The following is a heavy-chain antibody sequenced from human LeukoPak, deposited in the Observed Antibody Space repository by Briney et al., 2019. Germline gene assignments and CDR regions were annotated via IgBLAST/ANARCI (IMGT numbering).Heavy chain of an antibody. J-gene: IGHJ4*02. D-gene: IGHD6-19*01. V-gene: IGHV1-2*02. CDR3: ASHKGYSSGWYEFPFDY. CDR1: GYTFTGYY. Sequence: ASVKVSCKASGYTFTGYYMHWARQAPGQGLEWMGWINPNSGGTNYAQKFQGRVTMTRDTSISTAYMELSRLRSDDTAVYYCASHKGYSSGWYEFPFDYWGQGTLVTVSS. CDR2: INPNSGGT.